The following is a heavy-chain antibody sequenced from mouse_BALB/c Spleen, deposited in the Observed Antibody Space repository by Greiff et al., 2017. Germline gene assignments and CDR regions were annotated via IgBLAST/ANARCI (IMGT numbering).Heavy chain of an antibody. Sequence: EVQLQQSGAELVKPGASVKLSCTASGFNIKDTYMHWVKQRPEQGLEWIGRIDPANGNTKYDPKFQGKATITADTSSNTAYLQLSSLTSEDTAVYYCAPPFTTVVARGSYAMDYWGQGTSVTVSS. J-gene: IGHJ4*01. D-gene: IGHD1-1*01. CDR1: GFNIKDTY. CDR2: IDPANGNT. V-gene: IGHV14-3*02. CDR3: APPFTTVVARGSYAMDY.